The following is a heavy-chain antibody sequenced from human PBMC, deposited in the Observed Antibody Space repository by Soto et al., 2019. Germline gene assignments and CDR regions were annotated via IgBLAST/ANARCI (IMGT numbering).Heavy chain of an antibody. CDR3: ARLEKRQVTAMGYYYYGMDV. V-gene: IGHV1-46*01. Sequence: GASVKVSCKASGYTFTSYYMHWVRQAPGQGLEWMGIINPSGGSTSYAQKFQGRVTMTRDTSTSTVSMELSSLRSEDTAVYSCARLEKRQVTAMGYYYYGMDVWGQGTTVTVSS. CDR2: INPSGGST. CDR1: GYTFTSYY. J-gene: IGHJ6*02. D-gene: IGHD5-18*01.